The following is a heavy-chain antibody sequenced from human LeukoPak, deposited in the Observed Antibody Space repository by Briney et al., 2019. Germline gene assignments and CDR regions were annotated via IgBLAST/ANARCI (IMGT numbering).Heavy chain of an antibody. CDR1: GLTFSTSG. V-gene: IGHV3-21*01. J-gene: IGHJ6*04. Sequence: PGGSLRLSCTASGLTFSTSGFNWVRQAPGKGLEWVASIGPTGSDRYHADSIKGRFTISRDNAKNSLYLQMNSLRAEDTAVYYCARVDVWGKGTTVTVSS. CDR3: ARVDV. CDR2: IGPTGSDR.